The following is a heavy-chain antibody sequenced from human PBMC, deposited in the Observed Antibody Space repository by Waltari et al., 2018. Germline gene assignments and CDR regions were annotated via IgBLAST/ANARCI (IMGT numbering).Heavy chain of an antibody. CDR2: ISGSGGRK. Sequence: EVQLLESGGGLVQPGGSLRLSCAASGFTFSSYAMSWVRQAPGKGLGWVSAISGSGGRKYYADSVKGRFTISRDNSKNTLYLQMNSLRAEDTAVYYCAKGGLRGYFQHWGQGTLVTVSS. V-gene: IGHV3-23*01. CDR3: AKGGLRGYFQH. J-gene: IGHJ1*01. CDR1: GFTFSSYA. D-gene: IGHD3-16*01.